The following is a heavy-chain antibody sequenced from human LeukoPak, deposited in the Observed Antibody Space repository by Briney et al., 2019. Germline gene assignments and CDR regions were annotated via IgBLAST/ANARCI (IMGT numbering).Heavy chain of an antibody. CDR1: GFTFSSYA. D-gene: IGHD6-13*01. V-gene: IGHV3-30*04. J-gene: IGHJ6*03. CDR2: ISYDGSNK. CDR3: ARDCCGSSHFYYYYMDV. Sequence: GGSLRLSCAASGFTFSSYAMHWVRQAPGKGLEWVAVISYDGSNKYYADSVKGRFTISRDNAKNSLYLQMNSLRAEDTALYYCARDCCGSSHFYYYYMDVWGKGTTVTVSS.